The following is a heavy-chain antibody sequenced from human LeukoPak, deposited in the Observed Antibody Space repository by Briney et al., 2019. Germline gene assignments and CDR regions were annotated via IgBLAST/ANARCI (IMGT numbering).Heavy chain of an antibody. Sequence: PSETLSLTCTVSGGSISSGSYYWSWIRQPAGKGLEWIGRIYTSGSTNYNPSLKSRVTISVDTSKNQFSLKLSSVTAADTAVYYCARWGDIVATIEPWGQGTLVTVSS. D-gene: IGHD5-12*01. V-gene: IGHV4-61*02. J-gene: IGHJ5*02. CDR1: GGSISSGSYY. CDR2: IYTSGST. CDR3: ARWGDIVATIEP.